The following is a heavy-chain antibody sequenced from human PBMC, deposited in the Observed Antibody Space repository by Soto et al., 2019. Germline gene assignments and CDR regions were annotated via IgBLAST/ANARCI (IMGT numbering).Heavy chain of an antibody. CDR2: IYSGGGT. Sequence: EVQLMESGGGLIQPGGSLRLSCAASGFTVSNNYVSWVRQAPGKGLEWVSLIYSGGGTYYADSVKGRFTISRDNSKNTVYLQMNGLRAEDTAMYYCTRGKVHDLSWGQGTLVTVSS. J-gene: IGHJ5*02. CDR1: GFTVSNNY. CDR3: TRGKVHDLS. V-gene: IGHV3-53*01. D-gene: IGHD1-1*01.